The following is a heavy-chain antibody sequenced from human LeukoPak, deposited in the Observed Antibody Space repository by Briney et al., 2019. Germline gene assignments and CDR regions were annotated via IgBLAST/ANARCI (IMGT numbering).Heavy chain of an antibody. D-gene: IGHD3-22*01. V-gene: IGHV1-2*06. CDR1: GYTFTGYY. CDR3: AREEMIVVVITSYYYYGMDV. J-gene: IGHJ6*02. Sequence: GSVKVSCKASGYTFTGYYMHWVRQAPGQGLEWMGRLNPNSGGTNYAQKFQGRVTMTRDTSISTAYMELSRLRSDDTAVYYCAREEMIVVVITSYYYYGMDVWGQGTTVAVSS. CDR2: LNPNSGGT.